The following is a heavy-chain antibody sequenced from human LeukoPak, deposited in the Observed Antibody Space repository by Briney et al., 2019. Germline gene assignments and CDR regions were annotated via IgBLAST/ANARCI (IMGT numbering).Heavy chain of an antibody. D-gene: IGHD6-13*01. Sequence: PGGSLRLSCAASGFTFSSYAVHWVRQAPGKGLEWVAVISYDGSNKYYADSVKGRFTISRDNSKNTLYLQMNSLRAEDTAVYYCAREGDPAGLDYWGQGTLVTVSS. CDR2: ISYDGSNK. V-gene: IGHV3-30-3*01. CDR1: GFTFSSYA. J-gene: IGHJ4*02. CDR3: AREGDPAGLDY.